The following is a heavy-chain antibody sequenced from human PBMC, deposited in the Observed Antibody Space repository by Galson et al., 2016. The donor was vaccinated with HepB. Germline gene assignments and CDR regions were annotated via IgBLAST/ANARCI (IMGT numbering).Heavy chain of an antibody. CDR1: GDSVSNNSAA. CDR3: ARAWFRNMDV. V-gene: IGHV6-1*01. D-gene: IGHD3-10*01. CDR2: TYYRSKWNN. J-gene: IGHJ6*03. Sequence: CAISGDSVSNNSAAWNWIRQSPSRGLEWLGRTYYRSKWNNDYAPSVESRITINPDTSKNQVSLQLNSVTPDDTAGYYCARAWFRNMDVWGEGTTVTVSS.